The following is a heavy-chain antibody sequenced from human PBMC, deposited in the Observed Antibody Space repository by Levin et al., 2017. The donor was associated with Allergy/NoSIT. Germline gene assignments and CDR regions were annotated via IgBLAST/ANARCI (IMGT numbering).Heavy chain of an antibody. J-gene: IGHJ6*02. CDR2: IYNSGST. V-gene: IGHV4-59*08. Sequence: SETLSLTCTVSGGSISSYYWSWIRQSPGKGLEWIGNIYNSGSTTYNPSLKSRVAMSIDLSKNQFSLELTSVTAADPAVYYCARHPGRGNQLLYGIVFYNSGLDVWGQGTTVTVS. CDR1: GGSISSYY. CDR3: ARHPGRGNQLLYGIVFYNSGLDV. D-gene: IGHD2-2*01.